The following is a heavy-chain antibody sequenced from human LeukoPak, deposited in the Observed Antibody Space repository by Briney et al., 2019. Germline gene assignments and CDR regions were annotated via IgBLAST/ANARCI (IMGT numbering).Heavy chain of an antibody. CDR3: ARGRQLGY. V-gene: IGHV3-7*01. CDR1: GFTFSNYW. J-gene: IGHJ4*02. Sequence: GGSLRLSCAASGFTFSNYWMSWVRQAPGKGLEWVANIKEDGSEKYYVDSVKGRFTISRDNARNSLYLQMNSLRAEDTAVYYCARGRQLGYWGQGTLVTVSS. D-gene: IGHD6-13*01. CDR2: IKEDGSEK.